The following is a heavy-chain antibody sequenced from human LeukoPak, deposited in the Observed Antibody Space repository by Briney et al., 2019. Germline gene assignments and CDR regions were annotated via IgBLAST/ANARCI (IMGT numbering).Heavy chain of an antibody. CDR3: AREGVPTAAGTFDY. CDR1: GYTSTSYC. CDR2: ISANNGNT. V-gene: IGHV1-18*01. D-gene: IGHD6-13*01. Sequence: ASVKVSCKPSGYTSTSYCISWVRQAPGQGLEWVGWISANNGNTNYAQKLHGRVTMTTDTSMSTAYMELRSLRSDDTAVYYCAREGVPTAAGTFDYWGQGTLVTVSS. J-gene: IGHJ4*02.